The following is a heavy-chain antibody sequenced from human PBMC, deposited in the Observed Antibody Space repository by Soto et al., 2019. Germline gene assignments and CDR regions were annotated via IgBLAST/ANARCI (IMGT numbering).Heavy chain of an antibody. J-gene: IGHJ4*02. Sequence: ASVKVSCKASGYTFTSYDINWVRQATGQGLEWMGWMNPNSGNTGYAQKFQGRVTMTRNTSISTAYMELSSLRSEDTATYYCTRGAERTVPPTVQRHLDWVCGHWGQGTPVTVS. D-gene: IGHD3-9*01. CDR1: GYTFTSYD. CDR3: TRGAERTVPPTVQRHLDWVCGH. V-gene: IGHV1-8*01. CDR2: MNPNSGNT.